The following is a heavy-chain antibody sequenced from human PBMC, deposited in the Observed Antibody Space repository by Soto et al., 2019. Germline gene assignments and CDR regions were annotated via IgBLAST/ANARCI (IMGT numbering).Heavy chain of an antibody. CDR2: ISGSGGST. J-gene: IGHJ4*02. Sequence: GGSLRLSCAASGFTFSSYAMSWVRQAPGKGLEWVSAISGSGGSTYYADSVKGRFTISRDNSKNTLYLQMNSLRAEDTAVYYCAKDLLQRGYSGYDFAGHRGYYFDYWGQGTLVTVSS. V-gene: IGHV3-23*01. CDR3: AKDLLQRGYSGYDFAGHRGYYFDY. CDR1: GFTFSSYA. D-gene: IGHD5-12*01.